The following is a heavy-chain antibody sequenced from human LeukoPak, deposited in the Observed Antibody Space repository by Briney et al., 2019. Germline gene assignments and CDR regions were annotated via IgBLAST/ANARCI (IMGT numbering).Heavy chain of an antibody. Sequence: GGSLRLSCSASGFTFSSYAMHWVRQAPGKGLEYVSAISSNGGSTYYADSVKGRFTNSRDNSKNTLYLQMSSLRAEDTAVYYCVKSNMVVVAAGYNWFDPWGQGTLVTVSS. V-gene: IGHV3-64D*06. CDR2: ISSNGGST. CDR3: VKSNMVVVAAGYNWFDP. D-gene: IGHD2-15*01. J-gene: IGHJ5*02. CDR1: GFTFSSYA.